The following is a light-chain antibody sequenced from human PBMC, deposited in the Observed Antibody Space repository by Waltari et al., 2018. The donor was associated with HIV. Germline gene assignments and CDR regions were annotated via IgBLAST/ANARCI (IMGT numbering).Light chain of an antibody. CDR3: SAYTTYSPLAV. CDR2: GVS. CDR1: SSDVGGYNY. V-gene: IGLV2-14*01. J-gene: IGLJ2*01. Sequence: QSALTQPRSVSGSPGQSVTISCTGTSSDVGGYNYVSWYQQHPGKAPKLLLYGVSSRPSGVSNRFSRSRSVNTASLTISGLQADDEAHYYCSAYTTYSPLAVFGGGTKLTVL.